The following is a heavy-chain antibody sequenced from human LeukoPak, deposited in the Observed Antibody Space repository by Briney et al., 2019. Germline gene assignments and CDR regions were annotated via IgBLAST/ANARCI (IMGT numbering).Heavy chain of an antibody. J-gene: IGHJ5*02. CDR1: GGTFSSYA. V-gene: IGHV1-69*13. D-gene: IGHD3-22*01. Sequence: ASVKVSCKASGGTFSSYAISWVRQAPGQGLEWMGGIIPIFGTANYAQKFQGRVTITADESTSTAYMGLSSLRSEDTAVYYCARADSSGYYYSDPWGQGTLVTVSS. CDR3: ARADSSGYYYSDP. CDR2: IIPIFGTA.